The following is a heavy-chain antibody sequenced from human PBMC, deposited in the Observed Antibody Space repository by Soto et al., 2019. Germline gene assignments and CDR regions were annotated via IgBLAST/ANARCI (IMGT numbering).Heavy chain of an antibody. D-gene: IGHD3-22*01. Sequence: SETLSLTGTVSCGSIISSSYYWGWIRQPPGKGLEWIGSIYYSGSTYYNPSLKSRVTISVDTSKNQFSLKLSSVTAADTAVYYCARQLYDSSGYYYIGYWGQGTLVTVSS. CDR3: ARQLYDSSGYYYIGY. J-gene: IGHJ4*02. V-gene: IGHV4-39*01. CDR1: CGSIISSSYY. CDR2: IYYSGST.